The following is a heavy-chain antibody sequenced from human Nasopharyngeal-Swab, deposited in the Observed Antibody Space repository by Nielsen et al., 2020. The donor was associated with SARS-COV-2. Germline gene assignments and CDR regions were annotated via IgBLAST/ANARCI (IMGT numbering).Heavy chain of an antibody. V-gene: IGHV3-74*01. CDR1: GFSFRRYW. D-gene: IGHD3-10*01. Sequence: GESLNISCAASGFSFRRYWMHWVRQAPGKGLGWVSCIHSDWTTTSYAESVKGRFTVSRDNAKNTLYLEMNSLRADDTAVYYCARRLVWFGEAHYYYYGMDVWGQGTTVTVSS. J-gene: IGHJ6*02. CDR2: IHSDWTTT. CDR3: ARRLVWFGEAHYYYYGMDV.